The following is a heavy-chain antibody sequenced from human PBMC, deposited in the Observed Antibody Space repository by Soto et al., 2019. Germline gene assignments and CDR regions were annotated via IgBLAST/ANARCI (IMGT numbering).Heavy chain of an antibody. J-gene: IGHJ6*02. D-gene: IGHD2-15*01. V-gene: IGHV4-4*02. Sequence: QVQLQESGPGLVKPSGTLSLTCAVSGGSISSSNWWSWVRQPPGKGLEWIGEIYHSGSTNYNPSLKSRVTISVAKAKNQFSLKLSSVTAADTAVYYCARMTNRYCSGGSCYSGYYYYGMDVWGQGTTVTVSS. CDR1: GGSISSSNW. CDR2: IYHSGST. CDR3: ARMTNRYCSGGSCYSGYYYYGMDV.